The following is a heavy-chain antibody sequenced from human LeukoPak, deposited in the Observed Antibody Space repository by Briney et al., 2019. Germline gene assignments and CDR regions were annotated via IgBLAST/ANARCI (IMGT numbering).Heavy chain of an antibody. CDR1: GGSISSSSYY. D-gene: IGHD6-13*01. CDR3: ARAPGYSKLPCDY. Sequence: KPSETLSLTCTVSGGSISSSSYYWGWIRQPPGKGLEWIGSIYYSGSTYYNPSLKSRVTISVDTSKNQFSLKLSSVTAADTAVYYCARAPGYSKLPCDYWGEGPRVSVSS. CDR2: IYYSGST. V-gene: IGHV4-39*07. J-gene: IGHJ4*02.